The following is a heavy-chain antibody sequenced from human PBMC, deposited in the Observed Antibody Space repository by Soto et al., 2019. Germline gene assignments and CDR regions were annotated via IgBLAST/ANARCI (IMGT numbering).Heavy chain of an antibody. Sequence: GESLKNSCKGSGGSCISYWIGWVRQMPGKGLEWMGIIYPGDSDTRYSPSFQGQVTISADKSISTAYLQWSSLKASDTAMYYCARRGYYYYMDVWGKGTTVTVSS. J-gene: IGHJ6*03. CDR1: GGSCISYW. CDR2: IYPGDSDT. V-gene: IGHV5-51*01. CDR3: ARRGYYYYMDV.